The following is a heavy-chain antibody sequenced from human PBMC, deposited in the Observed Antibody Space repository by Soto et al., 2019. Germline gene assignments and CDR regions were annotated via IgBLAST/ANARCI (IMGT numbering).Heavy chain of an antibody. CDR2: ISYDGSNK. V-gene: IGHV3-30*18. CDR1: GFTFSSYG. J-gene: IGHJ4*02. Sequence: QVQLVESGGGVVQPGRSLRLSCAASGFTFSSYGMHWVRQAPGKGLEWVAVISYDGSNKYYADSVKGRFTISRDNSKNTLYLHKNSLRAEDTAVYYYAKVSVELSFGLGNVTVPTDTNGQQPFDYWGQGTLVTVSS. D-gene: IGHD3-16*01. CDR3: AKVSVELSFGLGNVTVPTDTNGQQPFDY.